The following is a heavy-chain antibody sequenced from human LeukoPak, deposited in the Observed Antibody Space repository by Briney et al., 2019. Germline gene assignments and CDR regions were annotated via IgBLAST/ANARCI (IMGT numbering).Heavy chain of an antibody. J-gene: IGHJ4*02. V-gene: IGHV4-59*01. D-gene: IGHD3-22*01. Sequence: SETLSLTCTVSGGSISSYYWSWIRQPPGKGLEWIGYIYYSGSTNYNPSLKSRVTISVDTSKNQFSLKLSSVTAADTAAYYCARGYDSSAYYPFNYWGQGTLVTVSS. CDR1: GGSISSYY. CDR2: IYYSGST. CDR3: ARGYDSSAYYPFNY.